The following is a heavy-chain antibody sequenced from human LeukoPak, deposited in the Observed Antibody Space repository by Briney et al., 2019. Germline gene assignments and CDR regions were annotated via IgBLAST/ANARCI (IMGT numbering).Heavy chain of an antibody. CDR2: ISASGGST. V-gene: IGHV3-23*01. D-gene: IGHD4-17*01. CDR3: AKCFRTTVTTVDY. CDR1: GLTFSSYA. Sequence: GGSLRPSCAASGLTFSSYAMSWVRQAPGKGLEWVSAISASGGSTYYADSVKGRFTISRDNSKNTLFMQMNSLRAEDTAIYYCAKCFRTTVTTVDYWGQGTLVTVSS. J-gene: IGHJ4*02.